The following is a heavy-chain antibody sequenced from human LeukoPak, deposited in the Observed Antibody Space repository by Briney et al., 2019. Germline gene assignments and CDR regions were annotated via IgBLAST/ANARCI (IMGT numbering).Heavy chain of an antibody. J-gene: IGHJ3*02. CDR2: IYYSGST. CDR3: ARYIVSYPHDAFDI. CDR1: GGSISSYY. Sequence: PSETLSLTCTVSGGSISSYYWSWIRQPPGKGLEWIGYIYYSGSTSYNPSLKSQVTISVDTSKKQFSLKLSSVTAADTAFYYCARYIVSYPHDAFDIWGQGTMVTVSS. V-gene: IGHV4-59*01. D-gene: IGHD1-26*01.